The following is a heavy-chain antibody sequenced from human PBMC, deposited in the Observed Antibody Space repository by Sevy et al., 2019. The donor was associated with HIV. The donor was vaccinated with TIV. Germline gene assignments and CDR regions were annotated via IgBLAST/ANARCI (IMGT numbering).Heavy chain of an antibody. CDR3: VNWVEGSMIYFDV. J-gene: IGHJ4*02. Sequence: GGSLRLSCVGSGFSFNDYAMTWAHQAPGERLEWVSSISGSGHRTYYAASLKGRFTISRDNSKNTVFLQMNSLTAEDTAIYYCVNWVEGSMIYFDVWGQGTLVTVSS. CDR2: ISGSGHRT. D-gene: IGHD3-9*01. V-gene: IGHV3-23*01. CDR1: GFSFNDYA.